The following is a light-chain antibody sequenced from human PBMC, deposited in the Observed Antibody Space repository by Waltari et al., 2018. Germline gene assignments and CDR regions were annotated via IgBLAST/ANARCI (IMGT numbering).Light chain of an antibody. J-gene: IGLJ2*01. Sequence: QSVLTQPPSVSGAPGQRVTISCTGGSSNIGAGYDVHWYQQLPGSAPQLLIFGETKRPSGVPDRFSGTKSATSASLVITGLQAEDEADYYCQSYVRSLSDSSASVVFGGGTRVTVL. V-gene: IGLV1-40*01. CDR3: QSYVRSLSDSSASVV. CDR1: SSNIGAGYD. CDR2: GET.